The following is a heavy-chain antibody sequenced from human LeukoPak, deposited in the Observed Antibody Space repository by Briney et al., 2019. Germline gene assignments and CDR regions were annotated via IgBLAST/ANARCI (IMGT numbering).Heavy chain of an antibody. Sequence: SETLSLTCTVSGGSISSGGYYWSWIRQHPGKGLEWIGYIYYSGSTYYNPSLKSRVTISVDTSKNQFSLKLSSVTAAETAVYYCASHYYGSGSYSDYWGQGTLVTVSS. CDR2: IYYSGST. J-gene: IGHJ4*02. CDR3: ASHYYGSGSYSDY. D-gene: IGHD3-10*01. V-gene: IGHV4-31*03. CDR1: GGSISSGGYY.